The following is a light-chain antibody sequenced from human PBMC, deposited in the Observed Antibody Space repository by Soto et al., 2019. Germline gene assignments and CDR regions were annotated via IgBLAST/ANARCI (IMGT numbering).Light chain of an antibody. J-gene: IGLJ1*01. CDR1: SSDVGSYNL. CDR2: EGS. V-gene: IGLV2-23*03. Sequence: ALTQPASVSGSPGQSITISCTGTSSDVGSYNLVSWYQQHPGKAPKLMIYEGSKRPSGVSNRFSGSKSGNTASLTISGLQAEDEADYYCCSYAGSSTVFGTGTKVTVL. CDR3: CSYAGSSTV.